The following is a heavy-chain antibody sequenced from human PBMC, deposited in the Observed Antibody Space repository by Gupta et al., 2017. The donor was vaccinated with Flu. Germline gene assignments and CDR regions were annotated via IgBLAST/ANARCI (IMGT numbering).Heavy chain of an antibody. V-gene: IGHV3-7*01. CDR3: AGWFRGSYCSSTDCSNQFNY. CDR2: IKQDGSEK. CDR1: GFTFSNYW. J-gene: IGHJ4*02. Sequence: EVQLVESGGGLVQPGGSLRLSCAVSGFTFSNYWMNWVRQAPGKGLEWVASIKQDGSEKFYVDSVKGRFTISRDNAKNSLSLQMNSLRAEDTAVYYCAGWFRGSYCSSTDCSNQFNYWGQGSLVTVSS. D-gene: IGHD2-2*01.